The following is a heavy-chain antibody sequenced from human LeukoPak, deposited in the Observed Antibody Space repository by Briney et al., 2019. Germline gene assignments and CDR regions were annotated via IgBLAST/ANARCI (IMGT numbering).Heavy chain of an antibody. D-gene: IGHD3-10*01. Sequence: ASVKVSCKASGYTFTSYDINWVRQATGQGLEWMGWMNPNSGNTGYAQKFQGRVTTTRNTSISTAYMELSSLRSEDTAVYYCARGPSPGYYGPGSYHNDCWGQGTLVTVSS. J-gene: IGHJ4*02. CDR3: ARGPSPGYYGPGSYHNDC. CDR1: GYTFTSYD. V-gene: IGHV1-8*01. CDR2: MNPNSGNT.